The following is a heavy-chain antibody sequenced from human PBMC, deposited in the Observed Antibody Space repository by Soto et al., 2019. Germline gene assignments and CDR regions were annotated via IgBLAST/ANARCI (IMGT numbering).Heavy chain of an antibody. J-gene: IGHJ4*02. CDR2: MNPNSGNT. V-gene: IGHV1-8*01. CDR3: ARGPTNYDFWCGYYRFSCSLFGY. CDR1: GYTFTSYD. Sequence: QVQLVQSGAEVKKPGASVKVSCKASGYTFTSYDINWVRQATGQGLEWLGWMNPNSGNTGNAQKVQGRDTMTRNTSICTAYMELSSFISEDTAVYYCARGPTNYDFWCGYYRFSCSLFGYWGQGTLVTVS. D-gene: IGHD3-3*01.